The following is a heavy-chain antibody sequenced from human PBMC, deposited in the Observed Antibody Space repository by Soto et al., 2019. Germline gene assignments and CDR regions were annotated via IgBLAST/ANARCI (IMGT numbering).Heavy chain of an antibody. V-gene: IGHV4-39*02. Sequence: LSLTCAVSGVSIHNSHSFWGWIRQPPGKGLEFIGSVYHSGGSYYNPSLKGRVTISVDTSNNQISLRVNSVTAADTAVYYCGRVVEGATRHTDSDSWGQGMLVTVS. J-gene: IGHJ5*02. CDR2: VYHSGGS. CDR1: GVSIHNSHSF. D-gene: IGHD2-15*01. CDR3: GRVVEGATRHTDSDS.